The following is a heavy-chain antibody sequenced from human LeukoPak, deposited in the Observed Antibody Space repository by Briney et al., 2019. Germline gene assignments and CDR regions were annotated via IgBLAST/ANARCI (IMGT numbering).Heavy chain of an antibody. CDR3: ARDQTLRDYRDSSGYFYD. CDR1: GFTFSSYW. CDR2: IKTDGSST. Sequence: PGGSLRLSCAASGFTFSSYWMHWVRQAPGKGLVWVSRIKTDGSSTSYADSVKGRFTISRDNAKNTLYLQMNSLRAEDTAVYYCARDQTLRDYRDSSGYFYDWGQGTLVTVSS. J-gene: IGHJ4*02. V-gene: IGHV3-74*01. D-gene: IGHD3-22*01.